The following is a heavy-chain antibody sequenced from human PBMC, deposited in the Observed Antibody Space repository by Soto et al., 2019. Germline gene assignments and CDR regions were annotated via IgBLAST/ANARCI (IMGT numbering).Heavy chain of an antibody. Sequence: QVQLVQSGAEVKKPGASVKVSCTFTSYDINWVRQATGQGLEWMGWMNPNSGNTRYAQKFQGRVTMTRNTSNFTAYMELSSLRSEDTAVYYCERGPGSSDWRFSYYYMDVWGQGTTVTVSS. CDR3: ERGPGSSDWRFSYYYMDV. CDR2: MNPNSGNT. V-gene: IGHV1-8*01. CDR1: FTSYD. D-gene: IGHD6-19*01. J-gene: IGHJ6*02.